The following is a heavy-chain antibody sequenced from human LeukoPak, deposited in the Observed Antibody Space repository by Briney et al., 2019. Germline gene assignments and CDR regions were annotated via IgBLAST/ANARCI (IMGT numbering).Heavy chain of an antibody. J-gene: IGHJ4*02. V-gene: IGHV4-61*02. CDR1: GGSISSSSYY. CDR3: ARGFAGAAWLDYFDY. D-gene: IGHD1-26*01. CDR2: IYSSGST. Sequence: SETLSLTCTVSGGSISSSSYYWGWIRQPAGKGLEWIGRIYSSGSTNYNPSLKSRVTMSVDTSKNQFSLKLSSVTAADTAVYYCARGFAGAAWLDYFDYWGQGTLVTVSS.